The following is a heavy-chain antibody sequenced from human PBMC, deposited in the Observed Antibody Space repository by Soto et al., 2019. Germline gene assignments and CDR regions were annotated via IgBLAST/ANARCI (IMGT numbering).Heavy chain of an antibody. D-gene: IGHD3-16*01. Sequence: EVQLVESGGGLVQPGGSLRLSCAASGFTVSSNHKSWVRQAPGKGLEWVSLIYSGGSTYYADSVKGRFTFSRDNSKNTLYLQMNSLRVEDTAVYYCAGPGEQHRYWGQGTLVTVSS. CDR2: IYSGGST. V-gene: IGHV3-66*01. CDR3: AGPGEQHRY. CDR1: GFTVSSNH. J-gene: IGHJ4*02.